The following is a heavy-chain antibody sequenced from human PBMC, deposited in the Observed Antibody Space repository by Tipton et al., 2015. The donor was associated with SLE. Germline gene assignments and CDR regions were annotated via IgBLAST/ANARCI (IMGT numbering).Heavy chain of an antibody. Sequence: TLSLTCTVSGGSISSYYWSWIRQPPGKGLEWIGYIYYRGSTNYNPSLKSRVTISVDPSKNQFSLKLSSVTAADTAVYYWARWAGPTVNFDYWGQGTLVTVSS. CDR1: GGSISSYY. CDR3: ARWAGPTVNFDY. V-gene: IGHV4-59*01. CDR2: IYYRGST. J-gene: IGHJ4*02. D-gene: IGHD4-11*01.